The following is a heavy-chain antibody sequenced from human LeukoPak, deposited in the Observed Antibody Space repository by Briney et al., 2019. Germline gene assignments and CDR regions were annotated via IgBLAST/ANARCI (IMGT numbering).Heavy chain of an antibody. V-gene: IGHV1-18*01. Sequence: ASVKVSCKASGYTFTSYGIIWVRQAPGQGLEWMGWISAYNGNTNYAQKLQGRVTMTTDTSTSTAYMELRSLRSDDTAVYYCARGLQWLVPDAFDIWGQGTMVTVSS. D-gene: IGHD6-19*01. CDR2: ISAYNGNT. CDR1: GYTFTSYG. J-gene: IGHJ3*02. CDR3: ARGLQWLVPDAFDI.